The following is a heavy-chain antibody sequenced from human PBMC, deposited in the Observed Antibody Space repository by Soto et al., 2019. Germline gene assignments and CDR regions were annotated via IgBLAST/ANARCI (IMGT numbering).Heavy chain of an antibody. V-gene: IGHV3-23*01. CDR2: ISASGGST. D-gene: IGHD3-9*01. J-gene: IGHJ4*02. CDR3: ARDPSTGSADY. Sequence: GGSLRLSCAASGFTFSGYAMNWVRQAPGKGLEWVSTISASGGSTYYSDSVKGRFTISRDNSKNTLSLQMNSLRAEDTAIYYCARDPSTGSADYWGQGTLVTVSS. CDR1: GFTFSGYA.